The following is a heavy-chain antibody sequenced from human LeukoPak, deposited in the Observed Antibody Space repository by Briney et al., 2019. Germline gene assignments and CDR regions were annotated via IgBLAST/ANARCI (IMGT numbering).Heavy chain of an antibody. D-gene: IGHD2-21*01. CDR3: ASPPIVGGVTGPFDP. V-gene: IGHV4-39*01. Sequence: PSETLSLTCTVSGGSISSSSYYWGWIRQPPGKGLEWIGSIYYSGSTYYNPSLKSRVTISVDTSKNQFSLKLSSVAAADTAVYYRASPPIVGGVTGPFDPWGQGTPVTVSS. CDR1: GGSISSSSYY. CDR2: IYYSGST. J-gene: IGHJ5*02.